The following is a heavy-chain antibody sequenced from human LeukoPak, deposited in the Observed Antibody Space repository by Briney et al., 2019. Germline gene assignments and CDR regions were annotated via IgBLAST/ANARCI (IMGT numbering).Heavy chain of an antibody. Sequence: GGLRLSCAASGFTFSSYWMHWVRQAPGKGLVWVSGINSDGSSTSYVDSVKGRFTISRDNAKNTLYLQMNSLRDEDTAVYYCARASSGYDWGQGTLVTVSS. V-gene: IGHV3-74*01. CDR1: GFTFSSYW. D-gene: IGHD5-12*01. CDR2: INSDGSST. J-gene: IGHJ4*02. CDR3: ARASSGYD.